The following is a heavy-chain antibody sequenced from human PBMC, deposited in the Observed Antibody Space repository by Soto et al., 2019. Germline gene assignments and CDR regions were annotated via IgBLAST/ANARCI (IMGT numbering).Heavy chain of an antibody. J-gene: IGHJ6*02. D-gene: IGHD3-9*01. CDR2: IYYSGST. CDR3: ARHKTPWGFGTIFPLHL. V-gene: IGHV4-39*01. CDR1: GGSISSSSYY. Sequence: QLQLQESGPGLVKPSETLSLTCTVSGGSISSSSYYWGWIRQPPGKGLEWIGSIYYSGSTYYNPSLKSRVTISVDTSKNQFSLKLSSVTAADTAVYYCARHKTPWGFGTIFPLHLWGQGTTVTVSS.